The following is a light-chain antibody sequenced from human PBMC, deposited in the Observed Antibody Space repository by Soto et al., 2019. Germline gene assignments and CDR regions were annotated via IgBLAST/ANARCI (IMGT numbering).Light chain of an antibody. Sequence: QSVLSQPPSASGTPGQRLTISCSGRSSKNRSNFVWWQQHFPGTAPNVLVYRHLQRPSGVPDRFSGSKSGTSASLAISGLRSEDEADYYCASWDDSLSGYVFGTGTKLTVL. CDR2: RHL. CDR1: SSKNRSNF. CDR3: ASWDDSLSGYV. J-gene: IGLJ1*01. V-gene: IGLV1-47*01.